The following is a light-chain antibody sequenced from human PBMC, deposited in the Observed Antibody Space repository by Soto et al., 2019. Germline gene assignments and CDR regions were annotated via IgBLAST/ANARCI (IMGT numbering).Light chain of an antibody. CDR1: SSDVGGYNY. Sequence: QSALTQPASVSGSPGQSITISCTGTSSDVGGYNYVSWYQQHPGKAPKLMIYDVSNRPSGVSNRFSGSKSGNTASLTISGLQAEDEADYYCSSYTSTGVFGGGTKLIVL. J-gene: IGLJ2*01. CDR2: DVS. CDR3: SSYTSTGV. V-gene: IGLV2-14*01.